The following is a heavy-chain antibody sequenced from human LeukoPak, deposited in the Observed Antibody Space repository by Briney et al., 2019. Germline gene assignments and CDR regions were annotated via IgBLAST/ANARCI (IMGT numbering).Heavy chain of an antibody. Sequence: GGSLRLSCAASGFTFSSYAMSWVRQAPGKGLEYVSAISRIGGSTYYADSVKGRFTISRDNSKNTLYLQMSSLRAEDTAVYYCARGEMWPFDWRGRFDYWGQGTLVTVSS. CDR2: ISRIGGST. V-gene: IGHV3-64*02. CDR3: ARGEMWPFDWRGRFDY. J-gene: IGHJ4*02. D-gene: IGHD3-9*01. CDR1: GFTFSSYA.